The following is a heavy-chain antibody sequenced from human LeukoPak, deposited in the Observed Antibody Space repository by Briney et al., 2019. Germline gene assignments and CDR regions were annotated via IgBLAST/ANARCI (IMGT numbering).Heavy chain of an antibody. CDR3: AKEKDIVVVPAAQQFDP. CDR1: GFTFSSYG. J-gene: IGHJ5*02. CDR2: IRYDGSNK. D-gene: IGHD2-2*01. V-gene: IGHV3-30*02. Sequence: PGGSLRLSCAASGFTFSSYGMHWVRQAPGKGLEWVAFIRYDGSNKYYADSVKGRFTISRDNSKNTLYLQMNSLRAEDTAVYYCAKEKDIVVVPAAQQFDPWGQGTLVTVSS.